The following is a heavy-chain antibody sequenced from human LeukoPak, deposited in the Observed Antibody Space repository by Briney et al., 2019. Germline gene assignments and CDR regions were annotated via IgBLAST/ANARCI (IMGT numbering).Heavy chain of an antibody. J-gene: IGHJ5*02. CDR3: ARGRNGVNWFDP. CDR1: GGTFSSYA. V-gene: IGHV1-69*05. CDR2: IIPIFGTA. D-gene: IGHD1-1*01. Sequence: SVKVSCKASGGTFSSYAISWVRQAPGQGPEWMGGIIPIFGTANYAQKFQGRVTITTDESTSTAYMELSSLRSEDTAVYYCARGRNGVNWFDPWGQGTLVTVSS.